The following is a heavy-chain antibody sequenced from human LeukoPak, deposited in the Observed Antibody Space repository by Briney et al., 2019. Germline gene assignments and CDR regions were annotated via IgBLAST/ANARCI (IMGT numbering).Heavy chain of an antibody. D-gene: IGHD3-22*01. CDR3: ARGGSSGYYRRQDY. CDR1: GYTFTGYY. J-gene: IGHJ4*02. CDR2: VNPNSGGT. Sequence: ASVKVSCKASGYTFTGYYMHWVRQAPGQGLEWMGWVNPNSGGTNYAQKFQGRVTMTRDTSISTAYMELSRLRSDDTAVYYCARGGSSGYYRRQDYWGQGTLVTVSS. V-gene: IGHV1-2*02.